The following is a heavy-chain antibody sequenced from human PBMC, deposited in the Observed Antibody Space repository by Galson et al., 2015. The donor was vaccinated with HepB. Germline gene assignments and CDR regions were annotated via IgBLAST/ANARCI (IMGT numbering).Heavy chain of an antibody. CDR1: GYTFTSYA. CDR2: INAGNGNT. J-gene: IGHJ6*02. D-gene: IGHD6-6*01. Sequence: SVKVSCKASGYTFTSYAMHWVRQAPGQRLEWMGWINAGNGNTKYSQKFQGRVTITRDTSASTAYMELSSLRSEDTAVYYCAREPGIAALYYYYGMDVWGQGTTVTVSS. CDR3: AREPGIAALYYYYGMDV. V-gene: IGHV1-3*01.